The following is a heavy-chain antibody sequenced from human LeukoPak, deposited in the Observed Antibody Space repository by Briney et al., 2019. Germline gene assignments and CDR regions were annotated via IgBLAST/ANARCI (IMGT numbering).Heavy chain of an antibody. D-gene: IGHD3-22*01. Sequence: GGSLKLSCAASGFTFSSYAMHWVRQAPGKGLEWVAVISSTGSNKYYADSVKGRFTISRDNSKNTLYLQMNSLRAEDTAVYYCAKPYYDSSGVTHYFDYWGQGTQVTVSS. CDR2: ISSTGSNK. CDR3: AKPYYDSSGVTHYFDY. V-gene: IGHV3-30*01. CDR1: GFTFSSYA. J-gene: IGHJ4*02.